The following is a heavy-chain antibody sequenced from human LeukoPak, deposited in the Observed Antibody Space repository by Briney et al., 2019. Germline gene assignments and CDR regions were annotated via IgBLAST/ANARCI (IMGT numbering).Heavy chain of an antibody. CDR3: AKDADWRPAAD. Sequence: GGSLRLSCAASGFTVSSNYMSWVRQAPGKGLEWVSVIYSGGSTYYADAVRGQFTISRDNSKSTLFLQMRSLRVEDTAIYYCAKDADWRPAADWGQGTLVIVSS. CDR2: IYSGGST. J-gene: IGHJ4*02. D-gene: IGHD2-2*01. CDR1: GFTVSSNY. V-gene: IGHV3-53*01.